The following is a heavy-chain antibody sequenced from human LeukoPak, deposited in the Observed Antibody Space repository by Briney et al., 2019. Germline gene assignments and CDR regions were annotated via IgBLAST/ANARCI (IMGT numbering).Heavy chain of an antibody. CDR2: VNSDGSST. CDR1: GFTFSNYW. V-gene: IGHV3-74*01. Sequence: GGSLRLSCAAAGFTFSNYWMHWVREAPGKGLVWVSRVNSDGSSTSYADPVKGRFTISRGNAKHTVYLQMNSLRAEDTAVYYCGRGGKVEQLVLARWGQGSLVTVSS. D-gene: IGHD6-13*01. CDR3: GRGGKVEQLVLAR. J-gene: IGHJ4*02.